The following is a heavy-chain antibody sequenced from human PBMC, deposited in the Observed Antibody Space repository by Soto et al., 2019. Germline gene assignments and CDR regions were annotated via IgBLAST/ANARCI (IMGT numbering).Heavy chain of an antibody. CDR3: ATHPIYGDYVFDY. V-gene: IGHV3-15*01. CDR1: GFTFSNAW. J-gene: IGHJ4*02. CDR2: IISITDGGTT. D-gene: IGHD4-17*01. Sequence: EVQLVESGGGLVKPGGSLRLSCAASGFTFSNAWMSWVRQAPGKGLEWVGRIISITDGGTTVYSAPVKGRFTILRDDSKNTLFLQMNSLKAEDTAVSYCATHPIYGDYVFDYWGQGTLVTVSS.